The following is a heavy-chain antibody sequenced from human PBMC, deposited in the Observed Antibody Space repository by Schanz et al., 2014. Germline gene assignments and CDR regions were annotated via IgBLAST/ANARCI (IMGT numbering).Heavy chain of an antibody. CDR1: GFIFDDYA. J-gene: IGHJ4*02. Sequence: EVQLVESGGGLVQPGGSLRLSCAASGFIFDDYAMHWVRQVPGKGLEWVSGISWNSGNIGYADSVKGRFTVSRDNAKNALYLQMNSLRAEDTAVYYCAKGRMTATNFFDSWGQGTLVTVSS. CDR3: AKGRMTATNFFDS. D-gene: IGHD1-7*01. V-gene: IGHV3-9*01. CDR2: ISWNSGNI.